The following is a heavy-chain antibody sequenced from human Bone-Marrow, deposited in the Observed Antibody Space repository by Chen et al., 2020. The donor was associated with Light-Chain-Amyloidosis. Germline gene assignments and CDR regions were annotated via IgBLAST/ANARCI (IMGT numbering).Heavy chain of an antibody. CDR2: IKEDGSTR. Sequence: EVLLVQSWGGLVQPGGSLRLSCEASGFTFSKYWMTWVRQAPGEWLEWVANIKEDGSTRYYADSVKARFTISRDNAKNSLFLQMDSLRAEDTAVYYCAREDCSSNNCPFDYWGQGILVTVSS. V-gene: IGHV3-7*01. CDR1: GFTFSKYW. D-gene: IGHD2-2*01. CDR3: AREDCSSNNCPFDY. J-gene: IGHJ4*02.